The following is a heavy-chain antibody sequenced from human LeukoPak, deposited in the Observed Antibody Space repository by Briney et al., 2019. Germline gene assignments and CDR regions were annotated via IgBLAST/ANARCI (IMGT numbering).Heavy chain of an antibody. J-gene: IGHJ4*02. CDR3: AREIASAGRFDY. V-gene: IGHV4-30-4*01. CDR2: IYHSGST. CDR1: GGSVNSGDFY. Sequence: PSETLSLTCTVSGGSVNSGDFYWYWIRQPPGKALESIGYIYHSGSTYHHPSLKSRVTISLDTSKNQFSLNVSSVTAADTAVYFCAREIASAGRFDYWGQGTLVTVSS. D-gene: IGHD6-13*01.